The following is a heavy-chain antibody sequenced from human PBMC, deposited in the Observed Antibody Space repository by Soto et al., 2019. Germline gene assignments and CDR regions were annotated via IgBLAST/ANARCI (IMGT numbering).Heavy chain of an antibody. CDR2: ISTSGSTI. CDR1: GFTFSSYE. V-gene: IGHV3-48*03. Sequence: EVQLVESGGGLVQPGGSLRLSCAASGFTFSSYEMKWVRQAPGKGLEWVSYISTSGSTIYYADSVKGRFTISRDNAKNSLYLQMNSRIAEDTAVYYCARVFTLEAARPYDYYYGMDVWGQGTTVTVSS. D-gene: IGHD3-3*01. CDR3: ARVFTLEAARPYDYYYGMDV. J-gene: IGHJ6*02.